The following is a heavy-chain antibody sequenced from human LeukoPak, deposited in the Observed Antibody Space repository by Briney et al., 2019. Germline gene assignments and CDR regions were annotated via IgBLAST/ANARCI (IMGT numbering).Heavy chain of an antibody. J-gene: IGHJ6*03. CDR1: GGSISSYY. V-gene: IGHV4-4*07. CDR2: IYTSGST. CDR3: ARAPPRVGGYYYYYMDV. D-gene: IGHD1-26*01. Sequence: PSETLSLTCTVSGGSISSYYWSWIRQPAGKGLEWIGRIYTSGSTNYNPSLKSRVTMSVDTSKNQFSLKLSSVTAADTAVYYCARAPPRVGGYYYYYMDVWGKGTTVTVSS.